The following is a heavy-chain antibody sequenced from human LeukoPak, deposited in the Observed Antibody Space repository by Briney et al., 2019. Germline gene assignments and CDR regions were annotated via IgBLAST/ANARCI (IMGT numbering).Heavy chain of an antibody. Sequence: GRSLRLSCAASGFTFSGYGMNWVRQAPGKGLEWVASISNGGNEFYADSVKGRFAVSRDTSKNTLYLQMNSLRAEDTAVYYCARRMGDAGYCSDYSCFPPDYWGQGTLVTVSS. V-gene: IGHV3-30*01. CDR3: ARRMGDAGYCSDYSCFPPDY. D-gene: IGHD2-2*01. CDR2: ISNGGNE. J-gene: IGHJ4*02. CDR1: GFTFSGYG.